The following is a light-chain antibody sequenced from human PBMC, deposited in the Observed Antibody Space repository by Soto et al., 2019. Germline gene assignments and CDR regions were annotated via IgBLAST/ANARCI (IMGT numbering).Light chain of an antibody. CDR1: QGISSA. V-gene: IGKV1-13*02. CDR3: LQFNSYPPWT. Sequence: AIQLTQSPSSLSASVGDRVTITCRASQGISSALAWYQQKPGKAPKLLIYDASSLESGVPSRFSGSGSGTDFTLTISRPQPEDFASYCCLQFNSYPPWTFGQGTKVEIK. J-gene: IGKJ1*01. CDR2: DAS.